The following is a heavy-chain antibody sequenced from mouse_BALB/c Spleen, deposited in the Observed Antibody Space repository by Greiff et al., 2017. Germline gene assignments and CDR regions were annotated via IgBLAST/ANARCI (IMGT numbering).Heavy chain of an antibody. D-gene: IGHD2-4*01. CDR1: GFSLTSYG. Sequence: VKVEESGPGLVAPSQSLSITCTVSGFSLTSYGVHWVRQPPGKGLEWLGVIWAGGSTNYNSALMSRLSISKDNSKSQVFLKMNSLQTDDTAMYYCARGDYDMYAMDYWGQGTSVTVSS. CDR3: ARGDYDMYAMDY. CDR2: IWAGGST. V-gene: IGHV2-9*02. J-gene: IGHJ4*01.